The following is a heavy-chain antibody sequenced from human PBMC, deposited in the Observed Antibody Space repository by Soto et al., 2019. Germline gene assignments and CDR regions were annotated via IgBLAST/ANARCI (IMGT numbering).Heavy chain of an antibody. D-gene: IGHD1-26*01. CDR2: IDPSDSYT. J-gene: IGHJ3*02. Sequence: PGESLKISCKGSGYSFTSHWISWVRQMPGKGLEWMGRIDPSDSYTNYSPSFQGHVTISADKSISTAYLQWSSLKASDTAMYYCASLSGVGPNFRDGTFDIWGQGTMVTVSS. CDR1: GYSFTSHW. V-gene: IGHV5-10-1*01. CDR3: ASLSGVGPNFRDGTFDI.